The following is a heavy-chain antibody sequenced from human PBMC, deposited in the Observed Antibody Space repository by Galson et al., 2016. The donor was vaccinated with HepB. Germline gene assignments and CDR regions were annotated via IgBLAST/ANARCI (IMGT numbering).Heavy chain of an antibody. Sequence: SLRLSCAASGFTFSDYAMSWVRQAPGKGLEWVSGISGNGGRTYYADSVEGRFTISRDNSKSTLYLQMNSLRAEDTAIYYCAQSSYDYVWGSYRFDSWGQGTLVTVSS. CDR3: AQSSYDYVWGSYRFDS. J-gene: IGHJ4*02. D-gene: IGHD3-16*02. CDR2: ISGNGGRT. CDR1: GFTFSDYA. V-gene: IGHV3-23*01.